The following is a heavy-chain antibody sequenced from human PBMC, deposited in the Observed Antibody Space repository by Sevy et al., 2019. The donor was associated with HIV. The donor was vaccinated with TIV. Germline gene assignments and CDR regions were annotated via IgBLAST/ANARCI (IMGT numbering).Heavy chain of an antibody. Sequence: GRSLRLSCAASGFTFDDYSMHWVRQPPGKGLEWVSSISWNRGGIAYADSVKGRFTVSRDNAKNSLYLQINSLRADDTALYYCTKDKEIRVIIPAATAYYGIDVWGQGTTVTVSS. D-gene: IGHD2-2*01. CDR3: TKDKEIRVIIPAATAYYGIDV. J-gene: IGHJ6*02. V-gene: IGHV3-9*01. CDR1: GFTFDDYS. CDR2: ISWNRGGI.